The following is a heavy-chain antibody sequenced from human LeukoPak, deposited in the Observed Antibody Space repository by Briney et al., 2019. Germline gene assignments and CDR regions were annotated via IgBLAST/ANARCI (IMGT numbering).Heavy chain of an antibody. J-gene: IGHJ6*04. CDR3: AELGITMIGGV. CDR1: GYTFTSYY. D-gene: IGHD3-10*02. V-gene: IGHV1-2*02. CDR2: INPNSGGT. Sequence: GASVKVSCKASGYTFTSYYMHWARHAPGQGLEWMGWINPNSGGTNYAQKFQGSVTMTRDTSISTAYMELSRLRSDATAVYYCAELGITMIGGVWGKGTTVTISS.